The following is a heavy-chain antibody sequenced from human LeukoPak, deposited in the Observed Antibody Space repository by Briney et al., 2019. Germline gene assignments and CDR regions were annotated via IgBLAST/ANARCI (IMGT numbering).Heavy chain of an antibody. CDR1: GFTFSSYW. CDR3: ARDSSGYFHWFDP. CDR2: IKKDGSEK. Sequence: GGSLRLSCAASGFTFSSYWMSWVRQAPGKGLEWVANIKKDGSEKYYVDSVNGRFTISRDNAKNSLYLQMNSLRAEDTAVYYCARDSSGYFHWFDPWGQGTLVTVSS. V-gene: IGHV3-7*01. J-gene: IGHJ5*02. D-gene: IGHD3-22*01.